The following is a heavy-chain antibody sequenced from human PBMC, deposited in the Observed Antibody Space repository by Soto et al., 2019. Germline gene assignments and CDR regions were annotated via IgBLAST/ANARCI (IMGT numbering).Heavy chain of an antibody. V-gene: IGHV3-23*01. CDR2: ISGGGDTT. CDR1: GVTFSNYA. Sequence: GWSLRLSCAASGVTFSNYAMIWVRQAPGKGLEWVSAISGGGDTTYYADSVKGRFTISRDNSKNTLYLQMNSLRGEDTALYYCAKTVPATNYWGQGTLVTVSS. CDR3: AKTVPATNY. J-gene: IGHJ4*02. D-gene: IGHD6-19*01.